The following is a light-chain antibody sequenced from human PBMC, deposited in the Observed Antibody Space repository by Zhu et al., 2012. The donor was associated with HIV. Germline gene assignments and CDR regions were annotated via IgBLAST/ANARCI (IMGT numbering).Light chain of an antibody. CDR1: QSVSFAY. Sequence: EIVLTQSPGTLSLSPGERATLSCRASQSVSFAYLAWYQQKPGQPPRLLIYGVSNRATGIPDRFSGSGSGTDFTLTISRLEPEDFAVYYCQLYNYSRTFGQGTKVEIK. J-gene: IGKJ1*01. CDR2: GVS. CDR3: QLYNYSRT. V-gene: IGKV3-20*01.